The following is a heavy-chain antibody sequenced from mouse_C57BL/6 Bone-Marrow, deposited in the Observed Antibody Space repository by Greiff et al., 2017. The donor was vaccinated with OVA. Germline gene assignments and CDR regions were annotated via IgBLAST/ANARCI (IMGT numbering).Heavy chain of an antibody. V-gene: IGHV1-76*01. D-gene: IGHD1-1*01. CDR2: IYPGSGNT. J-gene: IGHJ2*01. CDR3: ARGSLTFDY. CDR1: GYTFTDYY. Sequence: VKLVESGAELVRPGASVKLSCKASGYTFTDYYINWVKQRPGQGLEWIARIYPGSGNTYYNEKFKGKATLTAEKSSSTAYMQLSSLTSEDSAVYFCARGSLTFDYWGQGTTLTVSS.